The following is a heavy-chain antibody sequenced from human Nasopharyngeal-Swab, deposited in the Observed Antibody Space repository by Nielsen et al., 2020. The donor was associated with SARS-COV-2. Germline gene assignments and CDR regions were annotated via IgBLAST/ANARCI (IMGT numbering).Heavy chain of an antibody. CDR3: ARHPRSYYDYVWGSTPFSFDY. J-gene: IGHJ4*02. Sequence: SVNVSCKASGCTFSSYAISWVRQAPAHGLEWMGGIIPIFGTANYAQKVQGRVTITADESTSTAYMELSSLRSEDTAVYYCARHPRSYYDYVWGSTPFSFDYWGQGTLVTVSS. CDR2: IIPIFGTA. CDR1: GCTFSSYA. D-gene: IGHD3-16*01. V-gene: IGHV1-69*13.